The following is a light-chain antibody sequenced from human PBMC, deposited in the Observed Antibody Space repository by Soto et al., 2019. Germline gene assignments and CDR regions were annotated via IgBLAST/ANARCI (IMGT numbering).Light chain of an antibody. J-gene: IGKJ2*01. CDR1: QSVSGDK. CDR2: GAS. Sequence: EIVLTQSPGTLSLSPGERATLSCRASQSVSGDKLAWYQQKPGQAPRLLIYGASSRATGIPDRFRGSGSGTDFTLTISRLEPEDFAVYYCQQYGGSPRTFGQGTKLEIK. CDR3: QQYGGSPRT. V-gene: IGKV3-20*01.